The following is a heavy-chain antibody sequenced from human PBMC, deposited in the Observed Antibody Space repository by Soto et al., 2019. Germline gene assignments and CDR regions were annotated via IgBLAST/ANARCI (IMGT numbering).Heavy chain of an antibody. J-gene: IGHJ4*02. CDR3: ARRWGEGRVDY. D-gene: IGHD3-10*01. CDR2: IYHSGNT. V-gene: IGHV4-4*02. CDR1: GGSISSGDY. Sequence: SETLSLTCAVSGGSISSGDYSWCWLGQPPGKGLEWIGEIYHSGNTNYNPSLKSRVTMAVDKSRNQFSLKLSSVTAADTAVYYCARRWGEGRVDYWGQGTLVTVSS.